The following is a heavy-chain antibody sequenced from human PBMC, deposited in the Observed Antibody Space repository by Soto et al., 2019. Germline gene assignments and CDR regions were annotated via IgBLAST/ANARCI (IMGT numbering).Heavy chain of an antibody. CDR3: AKSSPPAVRVPNDY. CDR1: GGSFSGYY. CDR2: INHSGST. V-gene: IGHV4-34*01. Sequence: TLETLSLPCAVSGGSFSGYYWSWIRQPPGKGLEWIGEINHSGSTNYNPSLKSRVTISVDTSKNQFSLKLGSVTAADTAVYYCAKSSPPAVRVPNDYWGQGTLVTVSS. D-gene: IGHD3-10*01. J-gene: IGHJ4*02.